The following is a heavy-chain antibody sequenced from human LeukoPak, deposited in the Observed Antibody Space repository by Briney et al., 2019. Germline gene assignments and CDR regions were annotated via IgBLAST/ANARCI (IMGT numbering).Heavy chain of an antibody. CDR3: ARAVAVASYYYYMDV. Sequence: SETPSLTCTASGGSISSYYWSWIRQPPGKGLEWIGYIYYSGSTNYNPSLKSRVTISVDTSKNQFSLKLSSVTAADTAVYYCARAVAVASYYYYMDVWGKGTTVTVSS. CDR1: GGSISSYY. D-gene: IGHD6-19*01. V-gene: IGHV4-59*01. CDR2: IYYSGST. J-gene: IGHJ6*03.